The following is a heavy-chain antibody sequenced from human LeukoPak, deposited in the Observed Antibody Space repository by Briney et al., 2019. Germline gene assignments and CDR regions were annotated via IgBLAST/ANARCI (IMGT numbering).Heavy chain of an antibody. D-gene: IGHD3-9*01. CDR1: GYTFTGYY. V-gene: IGHV1-2*02. Sequence: GASVKVSCKASGYTFTGYYMHWVRQAPGQGLEWMGWINPNSGGTNYAQKFQGRVTMTRDTSISTAYMELSRLRSDNTAVYYCARGHYDILTGYFYWGQGTLVTVSS. CDR2: INPNSGGT. J-gene: IGHJ4*02. CDR3: ARGHYDILTGYFY.